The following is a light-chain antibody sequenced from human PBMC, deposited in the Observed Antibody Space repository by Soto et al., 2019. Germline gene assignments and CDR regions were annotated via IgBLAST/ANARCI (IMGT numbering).Light chain of an antibody. J-gene: IGKJ5*01. CDR3: QQYCSSPIT. CDR2: GAS. V-gene: IGKV3-20*01. Sequence: ESVLMQAPAASSMSPGERATLSCRASQSVSSSYLAWYQQKPGQAPRLLIYGASSRATGIPDRFSGSGSGTDFTLTISRLEPEDFAVYYCQQYCSSPITFGQGTRLEIK. CDR1: QSVSSSY.